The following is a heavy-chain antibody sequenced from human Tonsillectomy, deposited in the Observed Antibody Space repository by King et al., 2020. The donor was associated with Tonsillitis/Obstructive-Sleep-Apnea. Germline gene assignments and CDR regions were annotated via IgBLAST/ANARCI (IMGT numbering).Heavy chain of an antibody. D-gene: IGHD3-22*01. CDR3: ARDSMSHYYDSSAYYTFNY. CDR1: GYTFPNYG. CDR2: ISAYNGHT. J-gene: IGHJ4*02. Sequence: QLVQSGAEVKKPGASVKVSCKASGYTFPNYGISWVRQAPGQGLEWMGWISAYNGHTNYAQELQGRLTMTTDTSTSTAYLELRSLRSDDTAVYYCARDSMSHYYDSSAYYTFNYWGQGTLVTVSS. V-gene: IGHV1-18*01.